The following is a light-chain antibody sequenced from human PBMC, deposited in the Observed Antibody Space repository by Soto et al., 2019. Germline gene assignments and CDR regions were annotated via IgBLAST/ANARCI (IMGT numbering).Light chain of an antibody. V-gene: IGLV1-40*01. CDR3: QSFDSSLSVV. CDR2: GNS. CDR1: SSNIGAGYD. Sequence: QSALTQPPSVSGAPGQRVTISCTGSSSNIGAGYDVHWYQQLPGTAPKLLISGNSNRPSGVPDRFSGSKSGTSAFLALTGLQAEDEADYYCQSFDSSLSVVIGGGTQLTAL. J-gene: IGLJ2*01.